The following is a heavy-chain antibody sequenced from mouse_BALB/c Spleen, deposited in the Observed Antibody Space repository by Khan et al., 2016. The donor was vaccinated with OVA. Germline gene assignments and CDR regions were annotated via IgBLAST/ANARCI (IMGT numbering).Heavy chain of an antibody. CDR1: GYSITSGYG. Sequence: VQLKESGPGLVKPSQSLSLTCTVTGYSITSGYGWYWIRQFPGNILEWMGYISYSGTTNYTPSLTSRISLTRDTTKNQFFLQLNSVTTEDTATYDCARTARIKYWGQGTTLTVSS. J-gene: IGHJ2*01. CDR2: ISYSGTT. V-gene: IGHV3-1*02. CDR3: ARTARIKY. D-gene: IGHD1-2*01.